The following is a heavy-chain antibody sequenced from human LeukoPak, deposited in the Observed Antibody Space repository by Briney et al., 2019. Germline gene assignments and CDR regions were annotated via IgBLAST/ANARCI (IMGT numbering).Heavy chain of an antibody. J-gene: IGHJ4*02. Sequence: SETLSLTCTVSGGSISSYYWSWIRQPPGKGLEWIGYIYYSGSTNYNPSLKSRITISVDTSKNQFPLKLSSVTAADTAVYYCASFGSPTDCSSTSCHGGLFDYWGQGTLVTVSS. CDR3: ASFGSPTDCSSTSCHGGLFDY. D-gene: IGHD2-2*01. CDR1: GGSISSYY. CDR2: IYYSGST. V-gene: IGHV4-59*01.